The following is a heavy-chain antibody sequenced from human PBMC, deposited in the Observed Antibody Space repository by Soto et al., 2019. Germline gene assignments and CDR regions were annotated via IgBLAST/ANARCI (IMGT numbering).Heavy chain of an antibody. Sequence: QITLKESGPTLVKPTQTLTLTCTFSGFSLSTSGVGVGWIRQPPGKALEWLTFIYWDDDKRNSPFLKSRLTITQAPSKNQVVLTMTNIDPVDTATYYCAHLVVPGITYYFDSWGQGTLVTVSS. J-gene: IGHJ4*02. D-gene: IGHD3-16*01. CDR2: IYWDDDK. CDR1: GFSLSTSGVG. CDR3: AHLVVPGITYYFDS. V-gene: IGHV2-5*02.